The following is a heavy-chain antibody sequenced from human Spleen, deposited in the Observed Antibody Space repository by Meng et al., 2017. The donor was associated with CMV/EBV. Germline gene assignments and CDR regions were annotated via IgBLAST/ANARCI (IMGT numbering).Heavy chain of an antibody. CDR3: ARDSAIFGAFSPFDY. J-gene: IGHJ4*02. CDR2: IYYSGRT. D-gene: IGHD3-10*01. V-gene: IGHV4-59*02. CDR1: GGSVSSHH. Sequence: SETLSLTCTVSGGSVSSHHWSWIRQPPGKGLEWVGYIYYSGRTNYNPSLESRVTFSMDTSKNQFFLKLTSVTAADSAVYYCARDSAIFGAFSPFDYWGQGALVTVSS.